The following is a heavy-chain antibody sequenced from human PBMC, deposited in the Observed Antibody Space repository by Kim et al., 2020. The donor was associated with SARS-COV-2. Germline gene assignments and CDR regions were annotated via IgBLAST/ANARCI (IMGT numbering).Heavy chain of an antibody. CDR3: ARKVTRCWFDP. V-gene: IGHV3-30*01. D-gene: IGHD4-17*01. CDR2: K. Sequence: KYYADSVQGRFTISRENSKNTLNLRMNSLVAEDTAVYYCARKVTRCWFDPWGQGTLVTVSS. J-gene: IGHJ5*02.